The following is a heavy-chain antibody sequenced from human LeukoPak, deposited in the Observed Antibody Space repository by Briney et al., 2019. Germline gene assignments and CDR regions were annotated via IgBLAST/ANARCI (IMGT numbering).Heavy chain of an antibody. CDR2: IYDGGIT. D-gene: IGHD3-10*01. CDR3: ARDRDYSGSGSPDS. Sequence: PGGSLRLSCAASGFIFTEYGMYWVRQAPGKGPEWVSVIYDGGITYYTDSVKGRFTISRDDSTNTLHLQMNSLRVDDTAVYYCARDRDYSGSGSPDSWGQGTLVTVS. CDR1: GFIFTEYG. V-gene: IGHV3-66*01. J-gene: IGHJ4*02.